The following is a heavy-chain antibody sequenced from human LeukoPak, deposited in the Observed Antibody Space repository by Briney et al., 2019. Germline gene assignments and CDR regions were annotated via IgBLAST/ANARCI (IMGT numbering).Heavy chain of an antibody. V-gene: IGHV3-48*01. Sequence: GRSLRLSCAASGFTFDDYAMHWVRQAPGKGLEWVSYISSSSSTIYYADSVKGRFTISRDNAKNSLYLQMNSLRAEDTAVYYCARQYCSSTSCSRAVGYWGQGTLVTVSS. D-gene: IGHD2-2*01. CDR2: ISSSSSTI. CDR3: ARQYCSSTSCSRAVGY. CDR1: GFTFDDYA. J-gene: IGHJ4*02.